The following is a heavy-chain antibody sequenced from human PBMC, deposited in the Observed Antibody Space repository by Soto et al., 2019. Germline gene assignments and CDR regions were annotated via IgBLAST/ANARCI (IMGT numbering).Heavy chain of an antibody. V-gene: IGHV3-48*02. D-gene: IGHD3-22*01. CDR1: GFSFRSYS. J-gene: IGHJ4*02. CDR3: ASLRITMIPDDY. CDR2: IDITSSTK. Sequence: PGGSLRLSCVASGFSFRSYSMNWVRQAPGKGLEWLSYIDITSSTKYYADSVKGRFTISRDNAKNSLFLQMNSLRDDDTAMYYCASLRITMIPDDYWGQGTRVTVSS.